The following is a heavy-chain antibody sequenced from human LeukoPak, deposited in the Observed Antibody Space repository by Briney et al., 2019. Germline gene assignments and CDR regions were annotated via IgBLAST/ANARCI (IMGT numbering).Heavy chain of an antibody. CDR1: GYTFTHYF. V-gene: IGHV1-2*02. D-gene: IGHD4-11*01. CDR2: INSNSGGT. CDR3: ARDSSSVTTPYFDY. Sequence: ASVKVSCKASGYTFTHYFIHWVRQAPGQGLEWMGWINSNSGGTNYAQIFQGRVTMTRDTSISTAFMELNRLRSDDTAVYYCARDSSSVTTPYFDYWAQGTLVTVPS. J-gene: IGHJ4*02.